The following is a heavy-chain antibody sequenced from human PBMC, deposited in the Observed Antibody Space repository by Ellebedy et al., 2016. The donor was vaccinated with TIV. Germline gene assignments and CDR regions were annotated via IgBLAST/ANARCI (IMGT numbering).Heavy chain of an antibody. CDR1: GCSISSSSYH. Sequence: MPGGSLRLSCTVPGCSISSSSYHWGWIRQPPGKGLEWLGSISYSGGTYYSPSLKSRVTIPVDTSKNHFSLKLSSVTAADTAVYYCGWDCSSTSCRGGYWGRGTLVTVSS. CDR3: GWDCSSTSCRGGY. CDR2: ISYSGGT. D-gene: IGHD2-2*01. V-gene: IGHV4-39*02. J-gene: IGHJ4*02.